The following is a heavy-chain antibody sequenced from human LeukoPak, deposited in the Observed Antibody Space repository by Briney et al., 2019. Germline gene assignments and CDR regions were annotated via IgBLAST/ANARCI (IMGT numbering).Heavy chain of an antibody. CDR1: GYTFTSYD. CDR2: MNPNSGNT. V-gene: IGHV1-8*01. D-gene: IGHD3-10*01. Sequence: GASVTVSCKASGYTFTSYDINWVRQATGQGLEWMGWMNPNSGNTGYAQKFQGRVTMTRNTSISTAHMELSSLRSEDTAVYYCARSSLWFGEDYWGQGTLVTVSS. CDR3: ARSSLWFGEDY. J-gene: IGHJ4*02.